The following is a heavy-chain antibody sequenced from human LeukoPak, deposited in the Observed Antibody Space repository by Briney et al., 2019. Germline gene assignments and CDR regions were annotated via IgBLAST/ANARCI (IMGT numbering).Heavy chain of an antibody. V-gene: IGHV1-46*01. CDR2: INPSGGST. J-gene: IGHJ6*03. Sequence: GASVKVSCKASGYTFTSYYMHWVRQAPGQGLEWMGIINPSGGSTSYAQKFQGRVTMTRDMSTSTVYMELSSLRSEDTAVYYCARGGFCSGGSCPVDYYYYMDVWGKGTTVTVSS. CDR1: GYTFTSYY. CDR3: ARGGFCSGGSCPVDYYYYMDV. D-gene: IGHD2-15*01.